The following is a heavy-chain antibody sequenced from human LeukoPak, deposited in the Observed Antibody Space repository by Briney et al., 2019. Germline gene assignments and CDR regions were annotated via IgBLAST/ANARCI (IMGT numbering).Heavy chain of an antibody. CDR1: GGSFSGYY. CDR2: INHSGST. V-gene: IGHV4-34*01. Sequence: PSETLSLTCAVYGGSFSGYYWSWIRQPPGKGLEWIGEINHSGSTNYNPSLKSRVTISVDTSKNQFSLKLSSVTAADTAVYYCARAPRAYCGGDCYSPFDYWGQGTLVTVSS. D-gene: IGHD2-21*02. CDR3: ARAPRAYCGGDCYSPFDY. J-gene: IGHJ4*02.